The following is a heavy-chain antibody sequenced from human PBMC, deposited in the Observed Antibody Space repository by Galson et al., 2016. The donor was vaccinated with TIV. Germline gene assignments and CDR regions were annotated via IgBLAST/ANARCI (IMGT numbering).Heavy chain of an antibody. Sequence: SLRLSCAASGFTFSTTWMSWVRQAPGKGLEWVSVVSGSGDSTYYADSVRGRFIISRDNSKNTLYLQMNSLRPEDTAVYYCAKRRVLTPKYQYNYGMDVWGQGTTVTVSS. CDR3: AKRRVLTPKYQYNYGMDV. J-gene: IGHJ6*02. CDR1: GFTFSTTW. D-gene: IGHD4-23*01. V-gene: IGHV3-23*01. CDR2: VSGSGDST.